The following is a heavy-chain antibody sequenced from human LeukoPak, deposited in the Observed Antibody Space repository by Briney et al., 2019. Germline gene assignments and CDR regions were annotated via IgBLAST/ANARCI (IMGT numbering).Heavy chain of an antibody. D-gene: IGHD3-9*01. V-gene: IGHV3-30*18. CDR1: GCTFSSYG. Sequence: GSLSLSCAASGCTFSSYGMQGVRQAPGKGREWGAVISYDGSNKYYADSVKGRFTISRDNSKNTLYLQMNSLRAEDTAVYYCANSYDILTGYYGFDLWGQGTLVTVSS. J-gene: IGHJ5*02. CDR2: ISYDGSNK. CDR3: ANSYDILTGYYGFDL.